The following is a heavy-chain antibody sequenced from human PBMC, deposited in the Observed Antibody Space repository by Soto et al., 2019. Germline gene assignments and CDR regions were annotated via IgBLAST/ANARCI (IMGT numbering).Heavy chain of an antibody. Sequence: ASVKVSCKASGYTFTSYGISWVRQAPGQGLEWMGWISAYNGNTNYAQKLQGRVTMTTDTSTSTAYMELRSLRSGDTAVYYCARKSGYNYYYYGMDVWGQGTTVTVSS. D-gene: IGHD5-12*01. CDR3: ARKSGYNYYYYGMDV. V-gene: IGHV1-18*04. J-gene: IGHJ6*02. CDR1: GYTFTSYG. CDR2: ISAYNGNT.